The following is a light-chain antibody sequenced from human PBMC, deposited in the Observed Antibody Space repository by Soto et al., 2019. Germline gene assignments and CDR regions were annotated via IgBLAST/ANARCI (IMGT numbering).Light chain of an antibody. J-gene: IGKJ2*01. CDR1: QSLSSY. V-gene: IGKV3-20*01. Sequence: EIVLTQSPGTLSLSPGERATLSCRASQSLSSYLAWYQQKPGQAPRLLIYGASSRATGIPDRFSGSGSGTDFTLTISRLEPEDVPVYYCRQYGSSPSYTFGQGTKLEIK. CDR3: RQYGSSPSYT. CDR2: GAS.